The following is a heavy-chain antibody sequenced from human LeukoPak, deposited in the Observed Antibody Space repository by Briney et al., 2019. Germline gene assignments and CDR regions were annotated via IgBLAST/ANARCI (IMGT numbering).Heavy chain of an antibody. CDR3: ARGLRGRSGYYFDS. Sequence: SETLSLTCTVAGGSISSGDYYWNWIRQPPVKGLEWIVYIYYSGGTYYNPSLKSPVTRSVDTSKTQFSLRLSSVTAADTAVYYCARGLRGRSGYYFDSWGQGTLVTVSS. V-gene: IGHV4-30-4*01. J-gene: IGHJ4*02. CDR1: GGSISSGDYY. CDR2: IYYSGGT.